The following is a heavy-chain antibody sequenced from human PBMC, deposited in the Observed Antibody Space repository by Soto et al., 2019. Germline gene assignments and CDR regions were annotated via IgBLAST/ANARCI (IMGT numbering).Heavy chain of an antibody. CDR1: GFTFNNYA. V-gene: IGHV3-23*01. Sequence: PGGPLRLSYAVSGFTFNNYAMSWVCQSPGMGLEWVSTMSGTDVATYYADSVKGRFTISRDNSKNTLSLQMNGLRAEDRAVHHSATAPRPNWNWYSFDYWGQGTLPTDSS. D-gene: IGHD1-7*01. CDR3: ATAPRPNWNWYSFDY. J-gene: IGHJ4*02. CDR2: MSGTDVAT.